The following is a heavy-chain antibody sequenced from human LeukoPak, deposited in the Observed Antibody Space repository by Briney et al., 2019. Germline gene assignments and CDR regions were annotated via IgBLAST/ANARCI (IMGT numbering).Heavy chain of an antibody. CDR1: GGSISSSNW. CDR3: ARLPPAPDYYDSSDDAFDI. D-gene: IGHD3-22*01. Sequence: SETLSLTCAVSGGSISSSNWWSWVRQPPGKGLEWIGEIYHSGSTNYNPSLKSRVTISVDKSKNQFSLKLSSVTAADTAVYYCARLPPAPDYYDSSDDAFDIWGQGTMVTVSS. J-gene: IGHJ3*02. V-gene: IGHV4-4*02. CDR2: IYHSGST.